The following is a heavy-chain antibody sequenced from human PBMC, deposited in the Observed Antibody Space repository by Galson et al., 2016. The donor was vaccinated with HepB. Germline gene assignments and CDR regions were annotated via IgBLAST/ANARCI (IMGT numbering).Heavy chain of an antibody. D-gene: IGHD6-6*01. CDR2: IHKRSAPI. J-gene: IGHJ2*01. CDR1: GFTFSDYA. Sequence: SLRLSCAASGFTFSDYAVIWFRQAPGKGLEWVSYIHKRSAPIFYADSVKGRFTISRDNVENSVYLQMNSLRAGDAAVYYCVRGAARPGDWYFDLWGRGTLVTVSS. CDR3: VRGAARPGDWYFDL. V-gene: IGHV3-48*01.